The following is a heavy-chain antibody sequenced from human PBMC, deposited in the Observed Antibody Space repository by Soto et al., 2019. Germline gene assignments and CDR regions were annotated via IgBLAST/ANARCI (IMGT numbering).Heavy chain of an antibody. V-gene: IGHV1-46*01. J-gene: IGHJ6*01. CDR3: ARQRKYYDSSGSCNLYGIEV. CDR1: GYTFTSYY. Sequence: AAGRVCCEASGYTFTSYYMHWVRQAPGQGLEWMGIINPSGGSTSYAQKFQGRVTMTRDTSTSTVYMELSSLRSEDTAVYYCARQRKYYDSSGSCNLYGIEVRG. CDR2: INPSGGST. D-gene: IGHD3-22*01.